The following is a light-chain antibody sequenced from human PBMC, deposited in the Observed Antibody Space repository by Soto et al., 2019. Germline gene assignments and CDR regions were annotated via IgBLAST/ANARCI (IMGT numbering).Light chain of an antibody. Sequence: EIQMTQSPSTLSASVRDRVTITCRASQTISSSLAWFQQKPGKAPKLLIYKASTLEDGVPSRFNGSVSGTECTISISSLKTDDCSTYYCQQYNEYSKTFGQGTKVDIK. CDR1: QTISSS. CDR3: QQYNEYSKT. J-gene: IGKJ1*01. CDR2: KAS. V-gene: IGKV1-5*03.